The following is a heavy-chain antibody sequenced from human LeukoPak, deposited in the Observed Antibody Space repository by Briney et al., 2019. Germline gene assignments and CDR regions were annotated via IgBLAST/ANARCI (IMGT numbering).Heavy chain of an antibody. D-gene: IGHD2-21*01. Sequence: GGSLRLSGAASGFTFIGYAMNWVRQAQGKGLDWVSYINTDSSDIHYADSVKGRFTISRDNARNTLYLQLSSLRAEDSAVYYCARDTFHPGLIDSWGQGTLVTVSS. CDR3: ARDTFHPGLIDS. CDR2: INTDSSDI. J-gene: IGHJ4*02. V-gene: IGHV3-21*05. CDR1: GFTFIGYA.